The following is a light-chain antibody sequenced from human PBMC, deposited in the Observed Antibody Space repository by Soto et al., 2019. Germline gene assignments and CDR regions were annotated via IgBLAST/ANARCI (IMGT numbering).Light chain of an antibody. CDR1: SSNIGSRD. Sequence: QSVLTQPPSASGTPGQRVTISCSGSSSNIGSRDVHWFQQLPGTAPNLLIYKNDIRPSGVPDRFSGSKSGTSASLAISGLRSDDETDYYFLVWDDSLRAGVFGCGTKLTVL. CDR3: LVWDDSLRAGV. J-gene: IGLJ3*02. V-gene: IGLV1-47*01. CDR2: KND.